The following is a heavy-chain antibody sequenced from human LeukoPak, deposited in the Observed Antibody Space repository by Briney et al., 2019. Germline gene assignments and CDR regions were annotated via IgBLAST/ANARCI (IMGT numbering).Heavy chain of an antibody. CDR2: IRGGAENT. CDR1: GFTFSTYS. CDR3: AILSWDGRGTFS. Sequence: GGSLRLSCAATGFTFSTYSMSWVRQAPGKGLEWVSAIRGGAENTYYADSVRGRFTISRDNYKDTLTLQMNSLRAEDTAIYYCAILSWDGRGTFSWGQGTLVTVSS. J-gene: IGHJ5*02. V-gene: IGHV3-23*01. D-gene: IGHD2/OR15-2a*01.